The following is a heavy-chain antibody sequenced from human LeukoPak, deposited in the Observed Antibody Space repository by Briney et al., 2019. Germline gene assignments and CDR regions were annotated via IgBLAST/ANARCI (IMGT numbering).Heavy chain of an antibody. V-gene: IGHV1-18*01. D-gene: IGHD4-17*01. Sequence: GASVKVSCKASGYTFITHGLTWVRQAPGQGLEWMGWISAYNGNTIYAQTLQDRLTMTTDTSTSTAYMELRSPRSDDTAIYYCARNTPNYGDFDFWGQGTLVTVSS. CDR2: ISAYNGNT. CDR3: ARNTPNYGDFDF. CDR1: GYTFITHG. J-gene: IGHJ4*02.